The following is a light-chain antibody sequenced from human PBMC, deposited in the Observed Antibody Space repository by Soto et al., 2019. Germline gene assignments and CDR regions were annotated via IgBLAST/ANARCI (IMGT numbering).Light chain of an antibody. Sequence: QSALTQPASVSGSPGQSITISCTGTSSDVGGYNYVSWYQQHPGKAPKLMIYEVSNRPSGVSNRFSGSNSGNTAPLTISVRQVEDEADYYCTSYTSSITLLFGGGTKLTVL. CDR3: TSYTSSITLL. CDR2: EVS. CDR1: SSDVGGYNY. J-gene: IGLJ2*01. V-gene: IGLV2-14*01.